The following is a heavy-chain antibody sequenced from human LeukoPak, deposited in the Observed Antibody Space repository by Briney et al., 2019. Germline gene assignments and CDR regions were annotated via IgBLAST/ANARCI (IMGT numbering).Heavy chain of an antibody. CDR3: ARDLICTNGVCLYYFDY. CDR1: GFTFDDYG. J-gene: IGHJ4*02. Sequence: PGGSLRLSCAASGFTFDDYGMSWVRQAPGKGLEWVSGTNWNGGSTGYADSVKGRFTISRDDAKNSLYLQMNSLRAEDTALYYCARDLICTNGVCLYYFDYWGQGTLVTVSS. CDR2: TNWNGGST. V-gene: IGHV3-20*04. D-gene: IGHD2-8*01.